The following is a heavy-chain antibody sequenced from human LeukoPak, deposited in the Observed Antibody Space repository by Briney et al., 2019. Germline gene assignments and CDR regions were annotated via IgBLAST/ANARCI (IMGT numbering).Heavy chain of an antibody. CDR1: GCSVSGGSYY. CDR3: ARWPRNYDILTGSIYAFGY. V-gene: IGHV4-61*01. Sequence: SATVYLTCTVSGCSVSGGSYYWSWIRQPPGNGLKWVWDIYYSGSIYYNQSLKSRVTISVETSKNQFSLKLSSVTAADTAVYYCARWPRNYDILTGSIYAFGYWGQGTLVTVSS. J-gene: IGHJ4*02. D-gene: IGHD3-9*01. CDR2: IYYSGSI.